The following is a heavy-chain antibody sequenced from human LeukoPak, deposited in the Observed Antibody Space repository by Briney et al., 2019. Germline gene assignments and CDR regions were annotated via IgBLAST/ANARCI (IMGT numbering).Heavy chain of an antibody. D-gene: IGHD4-11*01. CDR2: INGSATKT. CDR3: ARATDDYSNYYYYGMDV. Sequence: GGSLRLSCAASGFTFRGYVLAWVRQAPGKGLEWVSDINGSATKTNYADSVKGRFTISRHNSKNTLYLQMNSLRVEDTAVYYCARATDDYSNYYYYGMDVWGQGTTVTVSS. V-gene: IGHV3-NL1*01. CDR1: GFTFRGYV. J-gene: IGHJ6*02.